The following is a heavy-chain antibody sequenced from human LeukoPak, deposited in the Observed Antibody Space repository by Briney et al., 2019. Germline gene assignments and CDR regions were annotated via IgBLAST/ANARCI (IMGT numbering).Heavy chain of an antibody. J-gene: IGHJ4*02. D-gene: IGHD6-19*01. V-gene: IGHV3-9*01. CDR2: ISWNSGSI. CDR1: GFTFDDYA. Sequence: GRSLRLSCAASGFTFDDYAMHWVRQAPGKGLEWVSGISWNSGSIGYADSVKGRFTISRDNAKNPLYLQMNSLRAEDTALYYCAKDMAHIAVAGPVDYWGQGTLVTVSS. CDR3: AKDMAHIAVAGPVDY.